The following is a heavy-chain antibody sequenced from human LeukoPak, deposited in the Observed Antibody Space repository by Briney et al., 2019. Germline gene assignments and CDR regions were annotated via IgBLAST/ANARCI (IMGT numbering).Heavy chain of an antibody. Sequence: PGGSLRLSCAASGFTFSSYGMHWVRQAPGKGLEWVAVISYDGSNKYYADSVKGRFTISRDNSKNTLYLQMNSLRAEDTAVYYCAKDTASYYYGSGNADYGMDVWGQGTTVTVSS. CDR1: GFTFSSYG. V-gene: IGHV3-30*18. CDR2: ISYDGSNK. CDR3: AKDTASYYYGSGNADYGMDV. D-gene: IGHD3-10*01. J-gene: IGHJ6*02.